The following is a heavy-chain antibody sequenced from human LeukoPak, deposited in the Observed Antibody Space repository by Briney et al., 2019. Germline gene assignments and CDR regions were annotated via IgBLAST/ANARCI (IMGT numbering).Heavy chain of an antibody. CDR1: GFTFSSYE. J-gene: IGHJ4*02. CDR2: ISSSGSTI. V-gene: IGHV3-48*03. Sequence: AGGSLRLSCAASGFTFSSYEMNRVRQAPGKGLEWVSYISSSGSTIYYADSVKGRFTISRDNAKNSLYLQMNSLRAEDTAVYYCARAPKVGATDYWGQGTQVTVSS. CDR3: ARAPKVGATDY. D-gene: IGHD1-26*01.